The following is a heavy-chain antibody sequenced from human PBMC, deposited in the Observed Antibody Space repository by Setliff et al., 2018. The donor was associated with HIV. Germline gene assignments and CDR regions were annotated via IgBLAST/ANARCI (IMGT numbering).Heavy chain of an antibody. Sequence: ASVKVSCKASGYTFTDYYIHWVRQAPGQGLEWMGWINSASGGTNYAQNFQGRVTVTRDTSINAAYVELNSLKSDDTAVYYCARDYLHVFDIWGQGTMVTVSS. V-gene: IGHV1-2*02. CDR1: GYTFTDYY. J-gene: IGHJ3*02. CDR2: INSASGGT. CDR3: ARDYLHVFDI.